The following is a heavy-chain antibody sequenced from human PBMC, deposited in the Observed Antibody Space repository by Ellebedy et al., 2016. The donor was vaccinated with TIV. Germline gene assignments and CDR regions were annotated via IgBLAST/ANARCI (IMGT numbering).Heavy chain of an antibody. CDR2: MNPNSGNT. CDR3: AGLPRGYYYYGMDV. Sequence: ASVKVSCKASGYTFTSYDINWVRQATGQGLEWMGWMNPNSGNTGYAQKFQGRVTMTRNTSISTAYMELSSLRSEDTAVYYCAGLPRGYYYYGMDVWGQGTTVTVSS. V-gene: IGHV1-8*01. CDR1: GYTFTSYD. D-gene: IGHD3-10*01. J-gene: IGHJ6*02.